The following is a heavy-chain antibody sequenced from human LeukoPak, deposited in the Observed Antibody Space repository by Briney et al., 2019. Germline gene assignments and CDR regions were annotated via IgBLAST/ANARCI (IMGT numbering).Heavy chain of an antibody. CDR2: IYYSGST. J-gene: IGHJ5*02. CDR1: GGSISSYY. V-gene: IGHV4-59*01. D-gene: IGHD3-3*01. CDR3: ARYITIFGVVSNNWFDP. Sequence: SETLSLTCTVSGGSISSYYWSWIRQPPGKGLEWIGYIYYSGSTNYNPSLKNRVTISVDTSKNQFSLKLSSVTAADTAVYYCARYITIFGVVSNNWFDPWGQGTLVTVSS.